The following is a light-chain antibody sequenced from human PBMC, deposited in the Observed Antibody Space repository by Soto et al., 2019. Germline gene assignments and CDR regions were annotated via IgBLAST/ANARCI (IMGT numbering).Light chain of an antibody. J-gene: IGKJ5*01. CDR2: EVS. CDR3: MQSTQLPPT. Sequence: DIVMTQTSLSLPVAPGRPASISCKSSQSLLHITGETFLFGYVQKPGQSALLLIYEVSTRVSGVPDRFSARGSGTDFTPEISRVENDDVGMYYCMQSTQLPPTVGQGTPLEIK. V-gene: IGKV2D-29*02. CDR1: QSLLHITGETF.